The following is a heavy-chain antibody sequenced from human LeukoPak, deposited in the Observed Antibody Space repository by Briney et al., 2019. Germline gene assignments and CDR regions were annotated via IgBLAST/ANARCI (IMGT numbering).Heavy chain of an antibody. Sequence: DPGGSLRLSCAVSGLTVSSSHMSWVRQAPGKGLEWVSVTYSGGGTYYAASVKGRFTISRDNSKNTVSLQMNSLRAEDTAVYYCARVDHYYDSSGYYGAFDYWGQGTLVTVSS. J-gene: IGHJ4*02. CDR1: GLTVSSSH. CDR3: ARVDHYYDSSGYYGAFDY. V-gene: IGHV3-66*01. CDR2: TYSGGGT. D-gene: IGHD3-22*01.